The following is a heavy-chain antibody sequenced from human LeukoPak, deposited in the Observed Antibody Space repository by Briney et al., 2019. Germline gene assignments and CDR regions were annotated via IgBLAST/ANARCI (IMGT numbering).Heavy chain of an antibody. CDR1: GYRFSSSY. J-gene: IGHJ3*02. CDR3: AREEGLSGTYYDAFDI. Sequence: ASVKVSCKASGYRFSSSYMHWVRQAPGQGLEWMGIINPSGGTTTYAQKLQGRVTMTWDMSTATAYMDLSSLTSEDTAIYYCAREEGLSGTYYDAFDIWGQGTMVTVSS. CDR2: INPSGGTT. D-gene: IGHD1-26*01. V-gene: IGHV1-46*04.